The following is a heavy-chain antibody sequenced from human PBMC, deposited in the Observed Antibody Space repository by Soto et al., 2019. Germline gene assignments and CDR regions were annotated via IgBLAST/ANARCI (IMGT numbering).Heavy chain of an antibody. J-gene: IGHJ3*02. CDR3: AKAPFGLWSLDI. CDR2: ISYNENT. Sequence: PSETLSLTCTVSGGSISSGCYYWSGIRQHPGRGREGSAYISYNENTYYNPSLKSRATISINPSKHQFSLKVSSVTAADTAVYYDAKAPFGLWSLDIWGQGTMVTVSS. CDR1: GGSISSGCYY. D-gene: IGHD5-18*01. V-gene: IGHV4-31*03.